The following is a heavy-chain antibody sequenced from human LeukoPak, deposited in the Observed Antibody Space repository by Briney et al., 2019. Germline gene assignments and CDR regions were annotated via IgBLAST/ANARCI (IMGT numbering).Heavy chain of an antibody. V-gene: IGHV3-30*18. CDR2: VSYDGSNK. D-gene: IGHD2-15*01. CDR3: AKEGTTTAVAASHFDY. J-gene: IGHJ4*01. CDR1: AFTFSNYG. Sequence: PGRSLRLSCAASAFTFSNYGMHWVRQAPGKGLDWVAVVSYDGSNKYYADSVKGRFTISRDNSKNTLYLQMNSLRAEDTAVYYCAKEGTTTAVAASHFDYWGQGTLVTVSS.